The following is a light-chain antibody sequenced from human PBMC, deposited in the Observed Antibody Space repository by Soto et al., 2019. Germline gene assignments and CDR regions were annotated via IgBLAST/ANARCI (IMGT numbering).Light chain of an antibody. V-gene: IGLV2-8*01. CDR1: GSDVGGHNS. J-gene: IGLJ2*01. CDR3: SSYAGSDNVV. Sequence: QSALTQPPSASGSPGQSVTISCTGSGSDVGGHNSVSWYQQHPGKAPKLMIYEVTKRPSGVPDRFSGSKSGNAASLTVSGLQAEDEADYYCSSYAGSDNVVFGGGTKLTVL. CDR2: EVT.